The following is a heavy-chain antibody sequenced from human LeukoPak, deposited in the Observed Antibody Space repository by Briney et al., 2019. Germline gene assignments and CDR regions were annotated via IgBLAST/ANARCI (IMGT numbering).Heavy chain of an antibody. V-gene: IGHV3-21*06. CDR1: GFTFSSYE. D-gene: IGHD6-13*01. CDR3: ARASTAVSLAIDS. Sequence: GGSLRLSCAVSGFTFSSYEMNWVRQAPGKGLEWVSVISTSSTYIYFTDSVKGRFTISRDNAKNSLYLQMNSLRAEDAAVYYCARASTAVSLAIDSWGQGTPGTVST. CDR2: ISTSSTYI. J-gene: IGHJ4*02.